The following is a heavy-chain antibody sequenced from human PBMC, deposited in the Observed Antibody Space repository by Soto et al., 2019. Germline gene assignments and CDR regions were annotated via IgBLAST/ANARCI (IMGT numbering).Heavy chain of an antibody. J-gene: IGHJ3*02. CDR1: GDSVSSNSAA. V-gene: IGHV6-1*01. CDR2: TYYRSKWYY. Sequence: SQTLSLTCAISGDSVSSNSAAWNWVRQSPSRGLEWLGRTYYRSKWYYDYAVSVESRITFQPDTSKNQVSLQLNSVTPEDTAVYYWARYSIPPSQYALDIWGQGTMVTVSS. D-gene: IGHD3-3*02. CDR3: ARYSIPPSQYALDI.